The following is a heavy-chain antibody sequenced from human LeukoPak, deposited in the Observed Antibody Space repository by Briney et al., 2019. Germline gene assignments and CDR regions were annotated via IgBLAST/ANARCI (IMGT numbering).Heavy chain of an antibody. Sequence: PGGSLRLSCAVSGFTFDDYAMHWVRQVPGKGLEWVSGINWNSDSIGYADSVKGRFTISRDNSKNTLYLQMNSLRAEDTAVYYCAKDGSGSYFDYWGQGTLVTVSS. J-gene: IGHJ4*02. CDR1: GFTFDDYA. CDR2: INWNSDSI. V-gene: IGHV3-9*01. CDR3: AKDGSGSYFDY. D-gene: IGHD1-26*01.